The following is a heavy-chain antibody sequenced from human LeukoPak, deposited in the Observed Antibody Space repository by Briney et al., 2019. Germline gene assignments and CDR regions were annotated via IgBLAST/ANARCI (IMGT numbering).Heavy chain of an antibody. CDR3: ATSNDAKIAPFDY. CDR1: GVSMSAYQ. J-gene: IGHJ4*02. CDR2: INTKGET. D-gene: IGHD2-21*01. V-gene: IGHV4-4*09. Sequence: SETLSLTCTVSGVSMSAYQWSWVRQSPEKGLEWIGCINTKGETSYNPSLKSRVTTSVDTSKSQFSLRLTSVTAADTAVYYCATSNDAKIAPFDYWGQGAPVTVSS.